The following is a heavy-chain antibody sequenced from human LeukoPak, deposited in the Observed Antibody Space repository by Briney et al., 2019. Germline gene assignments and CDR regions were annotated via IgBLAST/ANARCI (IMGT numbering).Heavy chain of an antibody. CDR2: ISYDGSNK. Sequence: GGSLRLSCAASGFTFSSYAMHWVRQAPGKGLEWVAVISYDGSNKYYADSVKGRFTISRDNSKNTLYLQMNSLRAEDTAVYYCARLNDAFDIWGQGTMVTVSS. CDR3: ARLNDAFDI. CDR1: GFTFSSYA. V-gene: IGHV3-30-3*01. J-gene: IGHJ3*02.